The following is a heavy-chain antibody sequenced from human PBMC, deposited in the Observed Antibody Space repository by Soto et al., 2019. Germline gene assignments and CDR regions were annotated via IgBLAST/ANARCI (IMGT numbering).Heavy chain of an antibody. D-gene: IGHD3-10*01. Sequence: QVQLVQSGAEVKKPGSSVKVSCKASGGTFSSYAISWVRQAPGQGLEWMGGIIPIFGTANYAQKFQGRVTITAYESTSTAYMELSSLRSEDTAVYYCARSMVRGVNYYYYYGMDVWGQGTTVTVSS. V-gene: IGHV1-69*01. J-gene: IGHJ6*02. CDR3: ARSMVRGVNYYYYYGMDV. CDR1: GGTFSSYA. CDR2: IIPIFGTA.